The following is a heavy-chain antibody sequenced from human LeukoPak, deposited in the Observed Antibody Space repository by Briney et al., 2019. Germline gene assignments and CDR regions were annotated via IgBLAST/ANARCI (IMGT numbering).Heavy chain of an antibody. CDR2: ISGSGGST. Sequence: GASLRLSCAASGFTFSSYAMSWVRQAPGKGLEWVSAISGSGGSTCYADSVKGRFTISRDNSKNTLYLQMNSLRAEDTAVYYCAKGSKAGKKETYYYDSSGYYLMDYWGQGTLVTVSS. V-gene: IGHV3-23*01. J-gene: IGHJ4*02. CDR1: GFTFSSYA. D-gene: IGHD3-22*01. CDR3: AKGSKAGKKETYYYDSSGYYLMDY.